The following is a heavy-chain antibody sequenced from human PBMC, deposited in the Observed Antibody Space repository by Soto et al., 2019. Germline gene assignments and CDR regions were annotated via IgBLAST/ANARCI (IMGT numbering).Heavy chain of an antibody. CDR3: ARESEDLTSNFDY. Sequence: PGGSLRLSCAASGFTFTRYSMNWVRQAPGKGLEWVSSISSTTNYIYYGDSMKGRFTISRDNAKNSLYLEMNSWRAEDTAVYYCARESEDLTSNFDYWGQGTLVTVSS. V-gene: IGHV3-21*06. J-gene: IGHJ4*02. CDR2: ISSTTNYI. CDR1: GFTFTRYS.